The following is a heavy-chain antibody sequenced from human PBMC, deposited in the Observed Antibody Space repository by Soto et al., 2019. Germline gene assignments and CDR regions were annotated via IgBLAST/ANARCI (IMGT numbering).Heavy chain of an antibody. CDR2: IWYDGSNK. CDR3: ARDSRSDGGNWFDP. Sequence: QVQLVDSGGGVVQPGTSLRLSCATSGFKFNMYGMHWVRQAPGKGLEWVAEIWYDGSNKYYADSVKGRFTISRDNSNNILYLQMSSLGAEDTAVYYCARDSRSDGGNWFDPWGQGIPVTVSS. D-gene: IGHD3-16*01. CDR1: GFKFNMYG. J-gene: IGHJ5*02. V-gene: IGHV3-33*01.